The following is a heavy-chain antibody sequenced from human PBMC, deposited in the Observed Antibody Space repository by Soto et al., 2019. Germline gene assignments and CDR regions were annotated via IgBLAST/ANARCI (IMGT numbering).Heavy chain of an antibody. CDR3: VRNWRYYGGDYYYGMDA. V-gene: IGHV2-5*02. J-gene: IGHJ6*02. D-gene: IGHD3-10*01. CDR2: IYWDDDE. CDR1: GFSLNTGGVG. Sequence: ITLKESGPTLVKPTQTLTLTCPFSGFSLNTGGVGVGWVRQPRGKAMEWLALIYWDDDERYRPSLRSRLNITKDTINNQVVLTMTNMDPEDTATYYCVRNWRYYGGDYYYGMDAWGQGTTVTVSS.